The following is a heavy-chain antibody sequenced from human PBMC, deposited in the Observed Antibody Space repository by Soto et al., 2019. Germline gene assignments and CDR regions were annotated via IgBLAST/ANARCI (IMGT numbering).Heavy chain of an antibody. Sequence: ASLKVSCKTSGYSFTKSGLHWVRQAPGQRLEWMGWINPGNGDTKYSQKFQGRVTITRDTSATTAYMELSSLRSEDSAVFYCARTDCSSTSCYNYYYYGMDVWGQGTTVTVSS. J-gene: IGHJ6*02. CDR1: GYSFTKSG. CDR3: ARTDCSSTSCYNYYYYGMDV. D-gene: IGHD2-2*01. CDR2: INPGNGDT. V-gene: IGHV1-3*01.